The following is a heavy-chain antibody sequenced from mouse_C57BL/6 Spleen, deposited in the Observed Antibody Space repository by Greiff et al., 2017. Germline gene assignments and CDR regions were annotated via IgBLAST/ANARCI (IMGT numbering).Heavy chain of an antibody. CDR3: ARNYGSSWGGLPWFAY. CDR2: IYPGSGST. Sequence: QVQLQQPGAELVKPGASVKMSCKASGYTFTSYWITWVKQRPGQGLEWIGDIYPGSGSTTYNEKFKSKATLTVDTSSSTAYMQLSSLTSEDSAVYYCARNYGSSWGGLPWFAYWGQGTLVTVSA. D-gene: IGHD1-1*01. V-gene: IGHV1-55*01. J-gene: IGHJ3*01. CDR1: GYTFTSYW.